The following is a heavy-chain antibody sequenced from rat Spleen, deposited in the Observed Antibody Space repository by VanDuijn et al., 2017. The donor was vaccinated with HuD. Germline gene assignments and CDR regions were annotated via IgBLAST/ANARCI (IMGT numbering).Heavy chain of an antibody. V-gene: IGHV5S23*01. CDR3: ARHGRIYYYDGSYFYFDY. CDR2: ISPSGGAT. D-gene: IGHD1-12*02. CDR1: GFTFRNYD. Sequence: EVQLVESGGDLFQPGRSLKLSCAASGFTFRNYDMAWVRQAPTMGLEWVTSISPSGGATYYRDSVKGRFTISRDNAKSSLYLQMDSLRSGDTATYYCARHGRIYYYDGSYFYFDYWGQGVMVTVSS. J-gene: IGHJ2*01.